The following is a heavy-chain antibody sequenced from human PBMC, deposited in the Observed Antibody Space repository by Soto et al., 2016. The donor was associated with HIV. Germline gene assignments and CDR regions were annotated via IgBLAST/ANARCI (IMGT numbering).Heavy chain of an antibody. V-gene: IGHV1-69*13. CDR1: GGTFSSYA. CDR3: ARDIWGXVAENYGLDV. D-gene: IGHD7-27*01. CDR2: IIPIFGTT. Sequence: QVQLVQSGAEVKKPGSSVKVSCKASGGTFSSYAISWVRQAPGQGLEWMGGIIPIFGTTNYAQKFQGKVTITADESTSTAYMELSTLRSEDTAVYYCARDIWGXVAENYGLDVWGQGTTVTVSS. J-gene: IGHJ6*02.